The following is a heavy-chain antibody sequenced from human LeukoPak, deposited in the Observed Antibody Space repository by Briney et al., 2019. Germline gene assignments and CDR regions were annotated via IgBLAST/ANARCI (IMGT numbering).Heavy chain of an antibody. Sequence: GASVKVSCKASGYTFTSYDINWVRQVTGQGLEWMGWMNPNSGNTGYAQKFQGRVTMTRNTSISTAYMELSSLRSEDTAVYYCARRTWYYDFWSGYYAYYYYYMDVWGKGTTVTVSS. D-gene: IGHD3-3*01. CDR3: ARRTWYYDFWSGYYAYYYYYMDV. CDR1: GYTFTSYD. J-gene: IGHJ6*03. V-gene: IGHV1-8*01. CDR2: MNPNSGNT.